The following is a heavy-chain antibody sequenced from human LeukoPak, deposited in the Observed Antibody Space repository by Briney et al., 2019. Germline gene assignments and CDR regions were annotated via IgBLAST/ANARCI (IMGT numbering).Heavy chain of an antibody. V-gene: IGHV4-59*11. CDR1: GGSISSHY. Sequence: PSETLSLTCTVSGGSISSHYWSWIRQPPGKGLEWIGYIYYSGSTYYNPSLKSRVTISVDTSKNRFSLKLSSVTAGDTAVYYCARVQRPLDGADYWGQGTLVTVSS. J-gene: IGHJ4*02. D-gene: IGHD1-1*01. CDR2: IYYSGST. CDR3: ARVQRPLDGADY.